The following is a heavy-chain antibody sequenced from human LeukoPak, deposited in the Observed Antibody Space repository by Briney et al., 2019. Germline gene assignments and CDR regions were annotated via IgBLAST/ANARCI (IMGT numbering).Heavy chain of an antibody. CDR1: GFTLSSYW. CDR3: ARPLMYYYGSETYFWFDP. D-gene: IGHD3-10*01. J-gene: IGHJ5*02. V-gene: IGHV3-7*01. CDR2: IKQDGSEK. Sequence: GGSLRLSCAASGFTLSSYWMSWVRQAPGKGLEWVANIKQDGSEKYYVDSVKGRFTISRGNAKNSLSLQMNNLRAEDTAIYYCARPLMYYYGSETYFWFDPWGQGTLVTVSS.